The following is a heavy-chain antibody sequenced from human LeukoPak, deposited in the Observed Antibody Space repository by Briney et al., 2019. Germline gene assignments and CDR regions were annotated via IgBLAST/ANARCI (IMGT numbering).Heavy chain of an antibody. V-gene: IGHV3-11*01. CDR3: ASNPPGGEEDY. CDR2: ISSSGSTI. CDR1: GFTFSDYY. Sequence: GGSLRLSCAASGFTFSDYYMSWIRQAPGKGLEWVSYISSSGSTIYYADSVKGRFTTSRDNAKSSLYLQMNSLRAEDTAVYYCASNPPGGEEDYWGQGTLVTVSS. D-gene: IGHD2-21*01. J-gene: IGHJ4*02.